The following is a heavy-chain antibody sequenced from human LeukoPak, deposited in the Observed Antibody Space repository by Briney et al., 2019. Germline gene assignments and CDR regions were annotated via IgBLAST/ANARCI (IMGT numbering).Heavy chain of an antibody. Sequence: PGGSLRLSCAASGFTFSGSAMHWVRQASGKGLEWDGRIRSKANSYATAYAASVKGRFTISRDDSKNTAYLQMNSLKTEDTAVYYCTHSSSWLYYFDYWGQGTLVTVSS. CDR3: THSSSWLYYFDY. V-gene: IGHV3-73*01. CDR2: IRSKANSYAT. D-gene: IGHD6-13*01. CDR1: GFTFSGSA. J-gene: IGHJ4*02.